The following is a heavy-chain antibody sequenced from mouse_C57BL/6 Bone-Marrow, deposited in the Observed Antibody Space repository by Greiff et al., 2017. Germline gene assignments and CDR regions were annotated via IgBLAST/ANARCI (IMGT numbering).Heavy chain of an antibody. CDR3: ARHYHWYFDV. D-gene: IGHD1-2*01. CDR2: IDTSDSYT. Sequence: QVQLQQPGAELVRPGTSVKLSCKASGYTFTSYWMHWVKQRPGQGLEWIGVIDTSDSYTNYNQKFKGKATLTVDTSSSTAYMQLSSLTSDDSAVYYCARHYHWYFDVWGTGTTVTVSS. J-gene: IGHJ1*03. V-gene: IGHV1-59*01. CDR1: GYTFTSYW.